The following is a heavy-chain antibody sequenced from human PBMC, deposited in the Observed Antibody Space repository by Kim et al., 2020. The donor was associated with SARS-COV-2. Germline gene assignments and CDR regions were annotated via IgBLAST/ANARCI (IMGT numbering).Heavy chain of an antibody. J-gene: IGHJ3*02. D-gene: IGHD5-18*01. CDR3: ARVSQLWFYAFDI. V-gene: IGHV1-2*02. Sequence: NYAQKFQGRVTMTRDTSISTAYMELSRLRSDDTAVYYCARVSQLWFYAFDIWGQGTMVTVSS.